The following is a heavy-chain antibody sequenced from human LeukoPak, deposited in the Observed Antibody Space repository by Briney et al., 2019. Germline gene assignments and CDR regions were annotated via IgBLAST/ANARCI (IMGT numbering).Heavy chain of an antibody. CDR1: GFSFSNYG. Sequence: GGSLRLSCAASGFSFSNYGIHWVRQAPGKGLEWVAFIWYDSSKKYYTDSVRGRFTISRDNSKNTLYLQMNSLRAEDTALYYCAKGGYNYYMDVWGKGTTVTVSS. J-gene: IGHJ6*03. CDR2: IWYDSSKK. D-gene: IGHD5-24*01. CDR3: AKGGYNYYMDV. V-gene: IGHV3-30*02.